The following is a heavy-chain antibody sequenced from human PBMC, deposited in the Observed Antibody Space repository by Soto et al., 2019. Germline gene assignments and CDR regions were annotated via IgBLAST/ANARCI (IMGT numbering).Heavy chain of an antibody. J-gene: IGHJ4*02. CDR1: GGTFSSYS. Sequence: QVQLVQSGAEVTKPGSSVKVSCKASGGTFSSYSINWVRQAPGQGLELMGDIIPIFGTANYAQKFKGRVTITADESTRTAYMELSSLRSEDTAVYYCARDGGRHSGGIDYWGQGTLVTVSS. V-gene: IGHV1-69*01. CDR2: IIPIFGTA. D-gene: IGHD1-26*01. CDR3: ARDGGRHSGGIDY.